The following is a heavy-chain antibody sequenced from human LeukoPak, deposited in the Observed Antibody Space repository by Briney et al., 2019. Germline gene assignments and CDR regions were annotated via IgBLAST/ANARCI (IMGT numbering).Heavy chain of an antibody. CDR1: GFTFSSYA. CDR3: AKALGMVRGVIITFPSDY. D-gene: IGHD3-10*01. Sequence: HTGGSLRLSCAASGFTFSSYAMSWVRQAPGKGLEWVSAISGSGGSTYYADSVKGRFTISRDNSKNTLYLQMNSLRAEDTAVYYCAKALGMVRGVIITFPSDYWGQGTLVTVSS. CDR2: ISGSGGST. J-gene: IGHJ4*02. V-gene: IGHV3-23*01.